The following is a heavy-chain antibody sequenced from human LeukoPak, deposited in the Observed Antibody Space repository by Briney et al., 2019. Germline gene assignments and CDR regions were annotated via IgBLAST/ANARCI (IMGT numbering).Heavy chain of an antibody. CDR1: GFILSNHW. J-gene: IGHJ6*02. CDR3: ARNNDMDV. CDR2: INKDGSEK. V-gene: IGHV3-7*03. Sequence: GSSLRLSCAASGFILSNHWMTWVRQAPGKGPEWVANINKDGSEKYYVDSVKGRFTISRDTAKNSLYLQMNNLRAEDTVLYYCARNNDMDVWGQGTTVIVSS. D-gene: IGHD1/OR15-1a*01.